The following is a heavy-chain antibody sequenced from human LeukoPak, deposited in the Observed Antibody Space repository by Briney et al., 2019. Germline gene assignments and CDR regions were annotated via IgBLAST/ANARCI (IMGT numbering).Heavy chain of an antibody. D-gene: IGHD1-26*01. CDR3: ARDKIVGATYFDY. Sequence: GGSLRLSCAASGFTFSSYTMKWVRQAPGKGLEWVSSISSSSSYIYYADSVKGRFTISRDNAKNSLFLQMNSLRAEDTAVYYCARDKIVGATYFDYWGQGTLVTVSS. CDR1: GFTFSSYT. J-gene: IGHJ4*02. CDR2: ISSSSSYI. V-gene: IGHV3-21*01.